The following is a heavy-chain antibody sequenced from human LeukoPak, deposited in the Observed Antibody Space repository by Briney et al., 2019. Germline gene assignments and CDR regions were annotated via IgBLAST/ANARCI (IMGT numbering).Heavy chain of an antibody. V-gene: IGHV3-33*06. CDR2: IWYDGSNK. D-gene: IGHD6-19*01. CDR3: AKEVHDSSGEDY. CDR1: GFTFSSYG. J-gene: IGHJ4*02. Sequence: PGRSLRLSCAASGFTFSSYGMHWVRQAPGKGLEWVAVIWYDGSNKYYADSVKGRFTISRDNSKNTLYLQMNSLRAEDTAVYYCAKEVHDSSGEDYWGQGTLVTVSS.